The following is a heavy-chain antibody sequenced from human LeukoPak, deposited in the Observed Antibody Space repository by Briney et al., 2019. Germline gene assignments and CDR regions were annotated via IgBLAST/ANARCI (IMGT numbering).Heavy chain of an antibody. D-gene: IGHD6-13*01. J-gene: IGHJ4*02. CDR1: GFTFSNAW. Sequence: GGSLRLSCAASGFTFSNAWVRWARQAPGKGLEWVSLIRGDGGSAFYADSVKGRFTISRDNSKNSLYLQMNGLRTEDPASSYCATSLAAAADNWGQGTLVTVSS. V-gene: IGHV3-43*02. CDR3: ATSLAAAADN. CDR2: IRGDGGSA.